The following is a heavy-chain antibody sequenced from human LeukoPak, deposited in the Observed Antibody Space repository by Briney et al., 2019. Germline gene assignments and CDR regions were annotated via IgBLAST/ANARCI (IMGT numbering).Heavy chain of an antibody. CDR1: GFTFDDYG. D-gene: IGHD2-15*01. V-gene: IGHV3-21*01. CDR3: ASCSGGSCYSGRIDY. CDR2: ISSSSSYI. Sequence: GGSLRLSCAASGFTFDDYGMSWVRQAPGKGLEWVSSISSSSSYIYYADSVKGRFTISRDNAKNSLYLQMNSLRAEDTAVYYCASCSGGSCYSGRIDYWGQGTLVTVS. J-gene: IGHJ4*02.